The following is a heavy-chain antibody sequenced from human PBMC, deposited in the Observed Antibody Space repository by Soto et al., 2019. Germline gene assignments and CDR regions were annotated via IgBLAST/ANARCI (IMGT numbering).Heavy chain of an antibody. CDR3: ARGYRGVPSQYEVSDAFDI. D-gene: IGHD3-10*01. V-gene: IGHV3-21*01. CDR2: ISSSSTYI. J-gene: IGHJ3*02. Sequence: EVQLVESGGGLVKPGGSLRLSCAASGFTFSSYAMNWVRQAPGEGLEGVSSISSSSTYIYHADSVQGRFTISRDNAENSLFLQLNSLRAEDTAVYYCARGYRGVPSQYEVSDAFDIWGQGTMVTVSS. CDR1: GFTFSSYA.